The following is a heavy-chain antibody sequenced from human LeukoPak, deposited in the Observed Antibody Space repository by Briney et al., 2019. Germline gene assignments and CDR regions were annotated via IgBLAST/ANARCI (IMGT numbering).Heavy chain of an antibody. CDR2: IIPIVGTA. Sequence: ASVKVSCKASGGTFSSYAISWVRQAPGQGLEWMGGIIPIVGTANYAQKCEGRVTITADESTSTAYMELSSLRSEDTAVYFCARDHTYYYDSSGYYYPYWGQGTLVTVSS. J-gene: IGHJ4*02. V-gene: IGHV1-69*13. D-gene: IGHD3-22*01. CDR3: ARDHTYYYDSSGYYYPY. CDR1: GGTFSSYA.